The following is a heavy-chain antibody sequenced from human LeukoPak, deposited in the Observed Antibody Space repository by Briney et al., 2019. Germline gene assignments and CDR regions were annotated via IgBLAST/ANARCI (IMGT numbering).Heavy chain of an antibody. V-gene: IGHV4-39*07. Sequence: SETLSLTCTVSGGSISSNSYYWGWIRQPPGKGLEWIGSIYYTGTTYYNPSLESRVTISVDTSKNQFSLKLSSVTAADTAVYYCARDLPPGIAAAGTRGDAFDIWGQGTMVTVSS. CDR2: IYYTGTT. J-gene: IGHJ3*02. CDR3: ARDLPPGIAAAGTRGDAFDI. CDR1: GGSISSNSYY. D-gene: IGHD6-13*01.